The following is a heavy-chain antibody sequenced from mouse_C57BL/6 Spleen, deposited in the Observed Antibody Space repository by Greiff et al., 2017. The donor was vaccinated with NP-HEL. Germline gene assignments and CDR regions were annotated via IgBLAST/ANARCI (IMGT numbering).Heavy chain of an antibody. D-gene: IGHD2-4*01. V-gene: IGHV5-16*01. CDR2: INYDGSST. CDR3: ARIYDYDGDYYAMDY. Sequence: EVQLVESEGGLVQPGSSMKLSCTASGFTFSDYYMAWVRQVPEKGLEWVANINYDGSSTYYLDSLKSRFIISRDNAKNILYLQMSSLKSEDTATYYCARIYDYDGDYYAMDYWGQGTSVTVSS. J-gene: IGHJ4*01. CDR1: GFTFSDYY.